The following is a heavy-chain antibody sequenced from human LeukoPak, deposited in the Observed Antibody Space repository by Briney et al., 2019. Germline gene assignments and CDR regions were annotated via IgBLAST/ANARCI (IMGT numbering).Heavy chain of an antibody. CDR2: IYTSGST. J-gene: IGHJ4*02. CDR1: GGSISTYY. V-gene: IGHV4-4*07. CDR3: ARESGYSGSGIYFDHY. D-gene: IGHD3-10*01. Sequence: SETLSLTCTVSGGSISTYYWSWIRQPAGKGLEWIGRIYTSGSTNYNPSLKSRVTMSVDTSKNQFSLKLSSVTAADTAVYYCARESGYSGSGIYFDHYWGQGTLVTVSS.